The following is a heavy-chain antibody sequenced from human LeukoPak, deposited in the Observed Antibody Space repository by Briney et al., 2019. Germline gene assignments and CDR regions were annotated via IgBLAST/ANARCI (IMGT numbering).Heavy chain of an antibody. D-gene: IGHD2-2*01. V-gene: IGHV4-34*01. CDR3: ARWGYCSSTSCSYRGHHYYYYMDV. CDR2: INHSGST. CDR1: GGSFSGYY. J-gene: IGHJ6*03. Sequence: SETLSLTCAVYGGSFSGYYWSWIRQPPGKGLEWIGEINHSGSTNYNPSLKSRVTISVDTSKNQFSLKLSSVTAADTAVYYCARWGYCSSTSCSYRGHHYYYYMDVWGKGTTVTISS.